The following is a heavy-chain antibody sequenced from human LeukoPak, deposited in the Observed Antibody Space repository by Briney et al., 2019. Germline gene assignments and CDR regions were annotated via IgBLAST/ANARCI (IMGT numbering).Heavy chain of an antibody. CDR1: IGSFSGYH. D-gene: IGHD2-21*01. CDR3: ARQGSISAFDF. V-gene: IGHV4-34*01. J-gene: IGHJ4*02. Sequence: PSETLSLTCAVYIGSFSGYHWSWIRQPPGRGLEWIGEIDHSGNTKYNPSLKSRVTISADTSKNQFSPELRTLSAADTAVYFCARQGSISAFDFWGRGTLVTVSS. CDR2: IDHSGNT.